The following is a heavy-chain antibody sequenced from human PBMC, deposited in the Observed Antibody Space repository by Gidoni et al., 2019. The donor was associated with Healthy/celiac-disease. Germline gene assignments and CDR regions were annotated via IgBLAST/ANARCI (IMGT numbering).Heavy chain of an antibody. CDR1: GFSFSSYA. D-gene: IGHD6-13*01. CDR2: IGGSGGST. V-gene: IGHV3-23*01. Sequence: EAQLLESGGGLVQPGGSLRLSCAASGFSFSSYAMRWVRQAPGKGLEWVSAIGGSGGSTYYADSVKGRFTISIDNSKNTLYLQMNSLRAEETAVYYCAKGSSWRDWYFDLWGRGTLVTVSS. CDR3: AKGSSWRDWYFDL. J-gene: IGHJ2*01.